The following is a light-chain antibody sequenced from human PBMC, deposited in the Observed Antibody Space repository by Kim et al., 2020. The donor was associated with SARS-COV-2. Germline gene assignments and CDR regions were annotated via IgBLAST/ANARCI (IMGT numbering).Light chain of an antibody. V-gene: IGLV3-19*01. CDR3: KARDSSGKHLV. CDR2: GEN. CDR1: SLRSYY. J-gene: IGLJ2*01. Sequence: SSELTQDPAVSVAVGQTVRITCQGNSLRSYYTSWYQQKPGQAPVLVMYGENNRPSGIPDRFSGSSSGNTASLTITGAQAEDEADYYCKARDSSGKHLVFG.